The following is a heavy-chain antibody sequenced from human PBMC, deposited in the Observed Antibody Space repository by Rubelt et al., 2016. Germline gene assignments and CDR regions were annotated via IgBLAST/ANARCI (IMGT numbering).Heavy chain of an antibody. CDR3: ARHGQVQSGDAFDI. J-gene: IGHJ3*02. CDR2: IYPGDSDT. V-gene: IGHV5-51*01. CDR1: GCSFTSYW. Sequence: EVQLVQSGAEVKKPGESLKISCKGSGCSFTSYWIGWVRQMPGKGLEWMGIIYPGDSDTRYSPSFQGQVTISADNSSRTAYLQWSSRKASDTAMYYWARHGQVQSGDAFDIWGQGTMVTVSS. D-gene: IGHD1-26*01.